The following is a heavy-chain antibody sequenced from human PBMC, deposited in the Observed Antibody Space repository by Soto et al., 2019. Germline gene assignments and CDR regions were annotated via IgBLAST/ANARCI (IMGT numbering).Heavy chain of an antibody. V-gene: IGHV4-34*01. CDR3: ASGQGRYNVYYGMDV. D-gene: IGHD3-16*02. CDR1: GGSFSGYY. J-gene: IGHJ6*02. CDR2: INHSGST. Sequence: PSETLSLTCAVYGGSFSGYYWSWIRQPPGKGLEWIGEINHSGSTNYNPSLKSRVTISVDTSKNQFSLKLSSVTAADTAVYYCASGQGRYNVYYGMDVWGQGTTVTVSS.